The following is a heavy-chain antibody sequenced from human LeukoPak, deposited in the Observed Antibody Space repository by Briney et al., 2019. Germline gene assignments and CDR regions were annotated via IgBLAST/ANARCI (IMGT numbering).Heavy chain of an antibody. Sequence: GGSLRLSCAASGFTFSSYAMHWVRQAPGKGLEWVAVISYDGSNKYYADSVKGRSTISRDNSKNTLYLQMNSLRAEDTAVYYCARDPVYYDSSGYLSGAYFDYWGQGTLVTVSS. CDR2: ISYDGSNK. J-gene: IGHJ4*02. V-gene: IGHV3-30*04. CDR3: ARDPVYYDSSGYLSGAYFDY. D-gene: IGHD3-22*01. CDR1: GFTFSSYA.